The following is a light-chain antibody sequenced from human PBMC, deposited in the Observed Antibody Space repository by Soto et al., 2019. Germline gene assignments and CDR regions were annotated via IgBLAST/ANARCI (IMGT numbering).Light chain of an antibody. CDR2: AAS. J-gene: IGKJ1*01. CDR3: QQSYSLPWT. CDR1: QSISSY. Sequence: DIQMTQSPSSLSASVGDRVTITCRASQSISSYLHWYQHKPGIAPKLLIYAASSLQSGVPSWFSGSGSGTDFTLTISSLQPEDFATYSCQQSYSLPWTFGQGTKVEIK. V-gene: IGKV1-39*01.